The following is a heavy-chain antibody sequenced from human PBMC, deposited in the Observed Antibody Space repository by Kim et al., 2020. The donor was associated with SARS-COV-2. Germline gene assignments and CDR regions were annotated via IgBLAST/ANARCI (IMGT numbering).Heavy chain of an antibody. J-gene: IGHJ5*02. CDR2: IYYSGST. D-gene: IGHD6-25*01. CDR3: GRGDSSGRRKVYNWFDP. Sequence: SETLSLTCTVSGGSISSSSYYWGWIRQPPGKGLEWIGSIYYSGSTYYNPSLKSRVTISVDTSKNQFSLKLSSVTAADTAVYYCGRGDSSGRRKVYNWFDPCGQGTLVTVSS. CDR1: GGSISSSSYY. V-gene: IGHV4-39*07.